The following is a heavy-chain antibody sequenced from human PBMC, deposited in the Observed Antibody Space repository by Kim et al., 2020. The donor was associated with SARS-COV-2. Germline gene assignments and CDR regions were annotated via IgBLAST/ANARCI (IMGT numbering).Heavy chain of an antibody. CDR1: GFTNGNSA. D-gene: IGHD2-2*01. CDR2: IFGSGCGT. V-gene: IGHV3-23*01. Sequence: GGSLRLSCAVSGFTNGNSAMSWVRQVPGKGLEWVSGIFGSGCGTYYADSVKGRHTISRDNSQKTVDLQLNNLRADDTAVYYCARDLLVTTVIFYWYFDLWGRGTLVTVSS. J-gene: IGHJ2*01. CDR3: ARDLLVTTVIFYWYFDL.